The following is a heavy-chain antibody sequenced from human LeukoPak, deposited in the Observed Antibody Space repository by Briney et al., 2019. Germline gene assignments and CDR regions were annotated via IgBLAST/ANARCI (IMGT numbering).Heavy chain of an antibody. Sequence: PGGSLRLSCVASGFTFSSYGMHWVRQAPGKGLEWVAFIRYDGSNKYYADSVKGRFTISRDNSKNTLYLQMNSLRAEDTAVYYCARGGKIALAGTRSSQYFQHWGQGTLVTVSS. CDR3: ARGGKIALAGTRSSQYFQH. V-gene: IGHV3-30*02. D-gene: IGHD6-19*01. CDR2: IRYDGSNK. J-gene: IGHJ1*01. CDR1: GFTFSSYG.